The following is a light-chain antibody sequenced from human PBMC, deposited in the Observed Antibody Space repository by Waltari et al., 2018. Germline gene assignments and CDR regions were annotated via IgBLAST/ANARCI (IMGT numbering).Light chain of an antibody. CDR1: QSLVPVDGNTY. J-gene: IGKJ2*01. V-gene: IGKV2-30*02. Sequence: VMTQSPVSLSVTLGQAASISCKSSQSLVPVDGNTYLNWFTQRPVQSPSRLIYWVFSRDSGVPDRFSGGGSGTDFTLRISRVEAEDVVVYYCMQGTRWPYTFGQGTKLDIK. CDR3: MQGTRWPYT. CDR2: WVF.